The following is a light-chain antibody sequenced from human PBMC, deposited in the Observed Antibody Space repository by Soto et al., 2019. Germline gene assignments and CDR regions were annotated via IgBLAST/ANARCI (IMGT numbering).Light chain of an antibody. Sequence: ETVMTQSPATLSVSPGEIATLSCRASQNVGNNLAWYQQKPGQAPRLLIHGATTRATGIPARFSGSGSGTEFTLTISSLQSEDSAVYYCQQNDDWPRTFGQGTKVEIK. J-gene: IGKJ1*01. V-gene: IGKV3-15*01. CDR1: QNVGNN. CDR3: QQNDDWPRT. CDR2: GAT.